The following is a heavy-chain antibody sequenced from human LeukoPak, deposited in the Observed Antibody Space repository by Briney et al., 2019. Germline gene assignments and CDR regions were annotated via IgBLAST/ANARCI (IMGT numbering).Heavy chain of an antibody. CDR2: INAGNGNT. Sequence: ASVKVSCKASGYTFSSYAMHWVRQAPGQRLEWMGWINAGNGNTKFSHEFQGRVTITRDTSASTAYMELNSLRSEDMAVYYCTREGAYIGGSYPFDYWGQGTLVTVSS. D-gene: IGHD1-26*01. CDR3: TREGAYIGGSYPFDY. CDR1: GYTFSSYA. J-gene: IGHJ4*02. V-gene: IGHV1-3*03.